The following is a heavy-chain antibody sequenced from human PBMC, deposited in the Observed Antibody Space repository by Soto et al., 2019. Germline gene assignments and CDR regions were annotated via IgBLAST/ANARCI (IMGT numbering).Heavy chain of an antibody. J-gene: IGHJ1*01. Sequence: QVQLVQSGAEVKKPGASVKVSCKASGYSFTSYAMHWVRQAPGQRLEWMGWINAGNGNTKYSQKFQGRVTITRDTSASTAYMELSSLTSEGTAGYYWARDEKGDYFAEYLQHWVQGTLVIVSS. CDR3: ARDEKGDYFAEYLQH. D-gene: IGHD3-22*01. CDR1: GYSFTSYA. V-gene: IGHV1-3*01. CDR2: INAGNGNT.